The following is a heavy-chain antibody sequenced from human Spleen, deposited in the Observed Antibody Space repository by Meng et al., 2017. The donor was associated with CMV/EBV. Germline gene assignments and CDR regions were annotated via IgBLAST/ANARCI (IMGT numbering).Heavy chain of an antibody. CDR3: ARDFSTAELSLDY. V-gene: IGHV3-21*01. CDR1: GFTFSRYY. J-gene: IGHJ4*02. Sequence: CADSGFTFSRYYMNWVRQAPGQGLEWVSSISSSSSYIYYADSVKGRFTISRDNAKKSLYLQMNSLRAEDTAVYYCARDFSTAELSLDYWGQGTLVTVSS. CDR2: ISSSSSYI. D-gene: IGHD2/OR15-2a*01.